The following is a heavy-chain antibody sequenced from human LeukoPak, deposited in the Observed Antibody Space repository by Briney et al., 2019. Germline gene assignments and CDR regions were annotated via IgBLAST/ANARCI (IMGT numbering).Heavy chain of an antibody. Sequence: GASVKVSCKASGYTFTSYGISWVRQAPGQGLEWMGWISAYNGNTNYAQKLQGRVTMTTDTSTSTAYMELRSLRVEDAGVYYCARAPVTSCRGVYCYPFDYWGQGTLVTVSS. D-gene: IGHD2-21*01. V-gene: IGHV1-18*01. J-gene: IGHJ4*02. CDR3: ARAPVTSCRGVYCYPFDY. CDR2: ISAYNGNT. CDR1: GYTFTSYG.